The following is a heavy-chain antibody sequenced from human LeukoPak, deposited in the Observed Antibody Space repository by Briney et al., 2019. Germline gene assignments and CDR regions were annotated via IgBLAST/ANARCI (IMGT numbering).Heavy chain of an antibody. CDR1: GFTVGDNY. CDR2: IYTADST. V-gene: IGHV3-66*01. D-gene: IGHD2-15*01. Sequence: PGGSLRLSCAASGFTVGDNYMSWVRQAPGKGLEWVSIIYTADSTYYADSVKGRFTISRDNSKNTLYLQMNSLRAEDTALYYCTRGTGGSAWGQGTLVTVSS. J-gene: IGHJ5*02. CDR3: TRGTGGSA.